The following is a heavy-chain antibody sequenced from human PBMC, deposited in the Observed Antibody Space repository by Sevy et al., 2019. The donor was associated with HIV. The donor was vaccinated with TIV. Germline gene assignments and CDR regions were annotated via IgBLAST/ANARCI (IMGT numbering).Heavy chain of an antibody. CDR3: AKDLESPPWDGSKHYYYGMDV. CDR2: ISYDGSNK. CDR1: GFTFSSYG. V-gene: IGHV3-30*18. Sequence: GGSLRLSCAASGFTFSSYGMHWVRQAPGKGLEWVAVISYDGSNKYYADSVKGRFTISRDNSKNTLYLQINSLRAEDTALYYCAKDLESPPWDGSKHYYYGMDVWGQGTTVTVSS. J-gene: IGHJ6*02. D-gene: IGHD1-26*01.